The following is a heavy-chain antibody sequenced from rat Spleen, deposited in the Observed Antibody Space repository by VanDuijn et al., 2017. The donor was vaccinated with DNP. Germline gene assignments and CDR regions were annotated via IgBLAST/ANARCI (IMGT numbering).Heavy chain of an antibody. Sequence: EVQLVESGGGLVQPGRSLKLSCAASGFTFSDYYMAWVRQAPKKVLELVAAISYEGSSTYYGDSVKGRITISRDNAKTTLYLQMNSLRSEATATYYCARGVYYYSATYWYFVFWGPGTMVTVSS. CDR1: GFTFSDYY. CDR2: ISYEGSST. V-gene: IGHV5-22*01. D-gene: IGHD1-1*01. CDR3: ARGVYYYSATYWYFVF. J-gene: IGHJ1*01.